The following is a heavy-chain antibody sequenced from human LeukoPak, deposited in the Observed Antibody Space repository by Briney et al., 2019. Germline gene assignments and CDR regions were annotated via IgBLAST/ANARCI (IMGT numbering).Heavy chain of an antibody. CDR1: GFTFSSYA. J-gene: IGHJ4*02. Sequence: PGGSLRLSCAASGFTFSSYAMSWVRQAPGKGLEWVSAISGSGGSTYYADSVKGRFTISRDNSKNTLYLQMNSLRAEDAAVYYCAKTLVAAGAPFDYWGQGTLVTVSS. CDR3: AKTLVAAGAPFDY. CDR2: ISGSGGST. D-gene: IGHD2-15*01. V-gene: IGHV3-23*01.